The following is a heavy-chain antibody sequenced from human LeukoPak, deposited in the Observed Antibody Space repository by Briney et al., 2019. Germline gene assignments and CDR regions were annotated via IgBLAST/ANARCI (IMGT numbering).Heavy chain of an antibody. CDR3: ARDDYPTHPGDY. Sequence: ASVKVSCKASGYTFTSYGISWVRQAPGQGLEWMGWISAYNGNTNYAQKLQGRVTMTTDTSTSTAYMELRSLRSDDTAVYYCARDDYPTHPGDYWGREPWSPSPQ. CDR2: ISAYNGNT. CDR1: GYTFTSYG. J-gene: IGHJ4*02. V-gene: IGHV1-18*04. D-gene: IGHD4-11*01.